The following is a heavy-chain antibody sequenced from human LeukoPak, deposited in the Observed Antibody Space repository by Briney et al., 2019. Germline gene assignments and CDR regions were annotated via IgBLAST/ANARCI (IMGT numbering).Heavy chain of an antibody. D-gene: IGHD1-26*01. CDR3: ARVSIVGAFFDY. CDR2: IKQDGSEK. J-gene: IGHJ4*02. V-gene: IGHV3-7*01. Sequence: GGSLRLSCAASGFTFSSYAMSWVRQAPGKGLEWVANIKQDGSEKYYVDSVKGRFTISRDNAKNSLYLQMNSLRAEDTAVYYCARVSIVGAFFDYWGQGTLVTVSS. CDR1: GFTFSSYA.